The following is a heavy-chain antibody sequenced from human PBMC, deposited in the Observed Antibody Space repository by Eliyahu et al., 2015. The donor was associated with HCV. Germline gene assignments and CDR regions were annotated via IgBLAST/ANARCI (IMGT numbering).Heavy chain of an antibody. CDR2: IHYSGST. J-gene: IGHJ5*02. V-gene: IGHV4-59*01. CDR3: ASGGGGIAVAGTGGWFDP. D-gene: IGHD6-19*01. Sequence: QVQLQESGPGLVKPSETLSLTCSVSGGSITSYYWSWIRQPPGKGLEWIGYIHYSGSTNXNPSLKSRVTISLDTSKNQFSLNVTSVTAADTAVYFCASGGGGIAVAGTGGWFDPWGQGTLVTVSS. CDR1: GGSITSYY.